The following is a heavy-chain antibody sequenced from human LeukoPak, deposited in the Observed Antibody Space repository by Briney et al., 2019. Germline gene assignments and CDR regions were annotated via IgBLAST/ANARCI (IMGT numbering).Heavy chain of an antibody. CDR1: GGFVSSYY. J-gene: IGHJ6*03. CDR2: FYYRGST. Sequence: SETLSLTCSVSGGFVSSYYWSWIQQPPGKGLEWIGHFYYRGSTNYNPSLKSRVTISVDTSKNQFSLKLSSVTAADTAVYYCARDRNIGAPSYYMDVWGKGTTVTVSS. V-gene: IGHV4-59*02. CDR3: ARDRNIGAPSYYMDV. D-gene: IGHD1-14*01.